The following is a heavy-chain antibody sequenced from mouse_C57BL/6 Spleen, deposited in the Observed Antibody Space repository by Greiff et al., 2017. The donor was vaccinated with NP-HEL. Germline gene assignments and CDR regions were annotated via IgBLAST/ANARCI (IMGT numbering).Heavy chain of an antibody. V-gene: IGHV5-17*01. CDR2: ISSGSSTI. D-gene: IGHD1-1*01. CDR3: AGETTVVSFDY. J-gene: IGHJ2*01. Sequence: DVKLVESGGGLVKPGGSLKLSCAASGFSFSDYGMHWVRQAPEEGLEWVAYISSGSSTIYYADTVKGGFTIARHNAKNTLFLQMSSLRSEDTAMYCCAGETTVVSFDYWGQGTTLTVSS. CDR1: GFSFSDYG.